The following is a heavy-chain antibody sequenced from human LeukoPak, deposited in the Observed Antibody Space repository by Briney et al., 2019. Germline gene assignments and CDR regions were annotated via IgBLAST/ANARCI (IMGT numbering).Heavy chain of an antibody. CDR2: IREDGSEK. V-gene: IGHV3-7*03. Sequence: PGGSLRLSCAASGFTFSSYWMTWVRQAPGKGLEWVANIREDGSEKYVDSVKGRFTVSRDNAKNSLYLQVNSLRAEDTAVYYCAREGWFDPWGQGTLVTVSS. CDR1: GFTFSSYW. J-gene: IGHJ5*02. CDR3: AREGWFDP.